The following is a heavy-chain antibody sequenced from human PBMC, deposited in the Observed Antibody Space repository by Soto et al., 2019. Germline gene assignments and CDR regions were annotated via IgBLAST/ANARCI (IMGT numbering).Heavy chain of an antibody. CDR3: ATRITVFGLLIPPFDP. Sequence: QVHLQQWGAGLLKPSETLSLTCAVYGGSVNGYYWNWIRQPPGKGLEWIGEINHTGGTHYNPSPKSRVTMSVDTSKNQFSLRLSSVTAADTAIYSCATRITVFGLLIPPFDPWGQGTQVTVSS. J-gene: IGHJ5*02. D-gene: IGHD3-3*01. CDR1: GGSVNGYY. V-gene: IGHV4-34*02. CDR2: INHTGGT.